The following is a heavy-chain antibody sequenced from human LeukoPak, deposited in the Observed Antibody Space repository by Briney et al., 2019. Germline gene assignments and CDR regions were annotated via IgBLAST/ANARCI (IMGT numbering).Heavy chain of an antibody. Sequence: GASVKVSCRASGYTFTSYYMHWVRQAPGQGLEWMGIINPSGGSTSYAQKFQGRVTMTRDTSTSTVYMELSSLRSEDTAVYYCARGRDDSSVYSGDAFDIWGQGTMVTVSS. CDR1: GYTFTSYY. V-gene: IGHV1-46*01. CDR2: INPSGGST. J-gene: IGHJ3*02. D-gene: IGHD3-22*01. CDR3: ARGRDDSSVYSGDAFDI.